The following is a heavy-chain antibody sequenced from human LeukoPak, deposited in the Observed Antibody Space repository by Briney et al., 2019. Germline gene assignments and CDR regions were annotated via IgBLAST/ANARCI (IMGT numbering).Heavy chain of an antibody. CDR2: ISVASNT. V-gene: IGHV3-23*01. CDR1: GLAFSSYA. CDR3: ADYGVSGVRNNFY. J-gene: IGHJ4*02. D-gene: IGHD3-3*01. Sequence: PGGSLRLSCAASGLAFSSYAMSWVRQAPGKGLEWVSIISVASNTFYADSVKGRFTISRDNSRNTVYLQMTSLRADDTAVYYCADYGVSGVRNNFYWGQGTLVTVSS.